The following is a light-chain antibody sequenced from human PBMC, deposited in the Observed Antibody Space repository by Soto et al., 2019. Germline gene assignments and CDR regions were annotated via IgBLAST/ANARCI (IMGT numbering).Light chain of an antibody. CDR3: QQYSDYSAHGLT. CDR2: DAS. CDR1: QPVITS. J-gene: IGKJ4*01. V-gene: IGKV1-5*01. Sequence: DIQLTQSPSALSASIGDRVTITCRASQPVITSLAWYQHKPGEAPKLLIYDASILQTGVPSRFSGYASGTESTLTITSVQPDDFATYYCQQYSDYSAHGLTFGGGTKVDIK.